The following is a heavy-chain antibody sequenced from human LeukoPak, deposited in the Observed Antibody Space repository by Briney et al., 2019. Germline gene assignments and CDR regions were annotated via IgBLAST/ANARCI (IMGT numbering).Heavy chain of an antibody. V-gene: IGHV4-59*10. CDR3: ASYDFWSGYYIDY. CDR1: GGSFSSYY. CDR2: IYTSGST. Sequence: SETLSLTCAVYGGSFSSYYWSWIRQPAGKGLEWIGRIYTSGSTNYNPSLKSRVTMSVDTSKNQFSLKLSSVTAADTAVYYCASYDFWSGYYIDYWGQGTLVTVSS. J-gene: IGHJ4*02. D-gene: IGHD3-3*01.